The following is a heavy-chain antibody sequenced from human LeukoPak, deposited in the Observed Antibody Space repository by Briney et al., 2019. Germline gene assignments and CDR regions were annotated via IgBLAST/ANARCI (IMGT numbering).Heavy chain of an antibody. CDR2: IYYSGST. CDR3: ARLREDTTMEFDY. V-gene: IGHV4-59*01. D-gene: IGHD5-18*01. CDR1: GGSISSYY. Sequence: PSETLSLTCTVSGGSISSYYWSWIRQPPGKGLEWIGYIYYSGSTNYNPSLKSRVTISVDTSKNQFSLKLSSVTAADTAVYYCARLREDTTMEFDYWGQGTLVTVSS. J-gene: IGHJ4*02.